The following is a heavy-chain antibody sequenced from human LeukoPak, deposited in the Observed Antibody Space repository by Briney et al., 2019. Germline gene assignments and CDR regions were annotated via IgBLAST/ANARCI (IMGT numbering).Heavy chain of an antibody. CDR3: ARVGRRQPLLYPAYYYYMDV. J-gene: IGHJ6*03. CDR1: GGSFSGYY. Sequence: KPSETLSLTCAVYGGSFSGYYWSWIRQPPGKGLEWIGEINHSGSTNYNPSLKSRVTISVDTSKNQFSLKLSSVTAADTAVYYCARVGRRQPLLYPAYYYYMDVWGKGTTVTVSS. D-gene: IGHD2-2*02. CDR2: INHSGST. V-gene: IGHV4-34*01.